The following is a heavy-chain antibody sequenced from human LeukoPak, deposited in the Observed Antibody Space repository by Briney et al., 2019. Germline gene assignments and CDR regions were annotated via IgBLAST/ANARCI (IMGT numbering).Heavy chain of an antibody. D-gene: IGHD2-15*01. V-gene: IGHV1-2*02. CDR2: INPNSGGT. CDR1: GYTFTGYY. CDR3: ARDGGDIPSTEGYNWFDP. J-gene: IGHJ5*02. Sequence: ASVKVSCKASGYTFTGYYMHWVRQAPGQGLEWMGWINPNSGGTNYAQKFQGRVTMTRDASISTAYMELSRLRSDDTAVYYCARDGGDIPSTEGYNWFDPWGQGTLVTVSS.